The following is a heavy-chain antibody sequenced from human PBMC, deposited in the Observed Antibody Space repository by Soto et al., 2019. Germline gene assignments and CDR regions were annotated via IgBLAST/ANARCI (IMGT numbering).Heavy chain of an antibody. D-gene: IGHD3-22*01. CDR3: ARIKFTCYHDTSGSGAFDM. CDR1: AFTFHSYR. V-gene: IGHV1-18*01. J-gene: IGHJ3*02. Sequence: GASVKVSCKTSAFTFHSYRFTWVRQAPGQGLEWMGWICAYSGNTNYAQKLQGRLTMTTDTSTSTAYMELTSLRSDDTAVYYCARIKFTCYHDTSGSGAFDMWGQGTTVTV. CDR2: ICAYSGNT.